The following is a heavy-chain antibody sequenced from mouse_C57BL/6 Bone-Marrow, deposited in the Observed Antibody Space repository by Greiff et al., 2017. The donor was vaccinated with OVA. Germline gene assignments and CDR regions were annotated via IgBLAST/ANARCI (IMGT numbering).Heavy chain of an antibody. J-gene: IGHJ1*03. Sequence: QVQLQQPGAELVRPGTSVKLSCKASGYTFTSYWMHGVKQRPGQGLEWIGVIDPSDSYTNYNQKFKGKATLTVDNSSSTAYMPLCSLTSDDSAVYSCAVYGSSFRGYFDVWGTGTTATVSS. D-gene: IGHD1-1*01. CDR3: AVYGSSFRGYFDV. CDR2: IDPSDSYT. V-gene: IGHV1-59*01. CDR1: GYTFTSYW.